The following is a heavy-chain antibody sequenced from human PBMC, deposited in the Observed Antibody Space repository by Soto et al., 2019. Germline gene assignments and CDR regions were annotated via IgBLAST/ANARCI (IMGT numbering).Heavy chain of an antibody. CDR2: ISYDGSNK. CDR3: AKDNGSGCDWLRVGDASDI. V-gene: IGHV3-30*18. J-gene: IGHJ3*02. D-gene: IGHD5-12*01. CDR1: GFTFSSYG. Sequence: QVQLVESGGGVVQPGRSLRLSCAASGFTFSSYGRHWVRQAPGKGLGWVAVISYDGSNKYYADSVKGRLTISRDNSKNTLYFQMNSVRGEDTAVYYCAKDNGSGCDWLRVGDASDIWGQGTMVTVSS.